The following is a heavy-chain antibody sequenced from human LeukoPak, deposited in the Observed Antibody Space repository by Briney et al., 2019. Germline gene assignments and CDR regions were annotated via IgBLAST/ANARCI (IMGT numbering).Heavy chain of an antibody. CDR3: ARGEGYYGSGSYDWFDP. CDR2: IYYSGST. J-gene: IGHJ5*02. D-gene: IGHD3-10*01. CDR1: GDSIRSHS. Sequence: SETLSLTCTVSGDSIRSHSWSWIRQPPGKGLEWIGYIYYSGSTNYNPSLKSRVTISVDTSKNQFSLKLSSVTAADTAVYYCARGEGYYGSGSYDWFDPWGQGTLVTVSS. V-gene: IGHV4-59*11.